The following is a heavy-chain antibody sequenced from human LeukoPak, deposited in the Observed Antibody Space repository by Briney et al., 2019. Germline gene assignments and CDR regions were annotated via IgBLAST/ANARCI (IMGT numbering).Heavy chain of an antibody. Sequence: PSETLSLTCAVSGYSISSGYYWGWIRQPPGKGLEWIGSIYHSGSTYYNPSLKGRVTISVDTSNNQFSLKLSSVTAADTAVYYCARERLGGRPPVWTYYYDSSGYYPYDAFDIWGQGTMVTVSS. J-gene: IGHJ3*02. CDR2: IYHSGST. CDR1: GYSISSGYY. D-gene: IGHD3-22*01. V-gene: IGHV4-38-2*02. CDR3: ARERLGGRPPVWTYYYDSSGYYPYDAFDI.